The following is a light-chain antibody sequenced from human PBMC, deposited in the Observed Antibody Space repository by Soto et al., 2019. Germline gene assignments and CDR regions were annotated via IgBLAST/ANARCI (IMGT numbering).Light chain of an antibody. V-gene: IGKV1-5*01. Sequence: DIQMTQSPSTLSASVGDRVTITCRASQNVNSWVAWYQQKPGKAPKFLIYDASNLENGVPSRFSGRGSGTEFTLTISSLQPDDFATYSCQRYNSNSRTFGQGTRV. J-gene: IGKJ1*01. CDR2: DAS. CDR3: QRYNSNSRT. CDR1: QNVNSW.